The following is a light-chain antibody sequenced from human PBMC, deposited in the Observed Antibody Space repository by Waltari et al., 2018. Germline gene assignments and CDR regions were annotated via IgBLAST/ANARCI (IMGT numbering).Light chain of an antibody. V-gene: IGKV1-39*01. Sequence: CRARKRLSSYDRWCLQCTRRAPKRLSYAASSLESGVRSRVSGSGSGTDFDLTISSLQPEDFATYYCQQSYSTPLTFGGGTKVESK. CDR3: QQSYSTPLT. J-gene: IGKJ4*01. CDR1: KRLSSY. CDR2: AAS.